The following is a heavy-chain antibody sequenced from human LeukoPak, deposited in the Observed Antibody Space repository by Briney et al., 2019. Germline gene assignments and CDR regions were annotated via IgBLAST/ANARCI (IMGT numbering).Heavy chain of an antibody. Sequence: ASVKVSCKASGYIFTSYGISWVRQAPGQGLEWMGWISAYNGNTNYTQKFQGRVTLTTDTSTSTAYMELSSLRSDDTAVYYCARDDNYGIFVNVDYWGQGTLVTVSS. D-gene: IGHD4-11*01. CDR3: ARDDNYGIFVNVDY. CDR2: ISAYNGNT. CDR1: GYIFTSYG. J-gene: IGHJ4*02. V-gene: IGHV1-18*01.